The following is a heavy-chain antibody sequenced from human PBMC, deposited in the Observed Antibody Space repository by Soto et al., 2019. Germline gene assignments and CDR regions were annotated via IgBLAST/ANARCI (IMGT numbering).Heavy chain of an antibody. CDR3: ARSIVVVPAAIVHYGMDV. J-gene: IGHJ6*02. V-gene: IGHV4-59*07. CDR1: GGSISSYY. Sequence: PSDTLSLTCTVSGGSISSYYWSRIRQPPGKGLEWIGYIYYSGSTNYNPSLKSRVTISVDTSKNQFSLKLSSVTAADTAVYYCARSIVVVPAAIVHYGMDVWGQGTTVTVSS. CDR2: IYYSGST. D-gene: IGHD2-2*02.